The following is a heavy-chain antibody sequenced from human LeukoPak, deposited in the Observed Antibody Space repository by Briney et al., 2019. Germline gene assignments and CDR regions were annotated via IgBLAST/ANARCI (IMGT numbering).Heavy chain of an antibody. Sequence: PGGSLRLSCAASGFTFSSFDMHWVRQPTGQGLEWVSTIGTDSDTYYPGSVEGRFTLSRDNAKNSLYLQMNSLTAGDTAVYYCARGPPRGKYYYMDVWGKGTTVTVSS. D-gene: IGHD1-1*01. CDR3: ARGPPRGKYYYMDV. CDR2: IGTDSDT. J-gene: IGHJ6*03. V-gene: IGHV3-13*01. CDR1: GFTFSSFD.